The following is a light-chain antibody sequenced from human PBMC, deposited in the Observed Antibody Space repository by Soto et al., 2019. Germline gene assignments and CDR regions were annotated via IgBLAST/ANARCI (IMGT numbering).Light chain of an antibody. CDR2: EVS. J-gene: IGLJ2*01. V-gene: IGLV2-18*02. Sequence: QSALTQPPSGSGSPGQSVTISCTGTSSDVGSYNRVSWYQQPPGTAPKLMIYEVSNRPSGVPDRFSGSKSGNTASLTISGLQAEDEADYYCSSYTSSSTFGVFGGGTKLTVL. CDR3: SSYTSSSTFGV. CDR1: SSDVGSYNR.